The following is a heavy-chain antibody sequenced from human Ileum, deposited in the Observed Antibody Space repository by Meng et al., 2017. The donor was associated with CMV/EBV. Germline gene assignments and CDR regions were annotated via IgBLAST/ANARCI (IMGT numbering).Heavy chain of an antibody. Sequence: QLKLVGSGGALVKPGGRLGISCAASGFTFSDYYMTWIRQAPGKAPEWLSYISQTSTYINYADSVKGRFTISRDNAKNSVYLQMNSLEPEDTAVYYCSRDLRTLDYWGQGTLVTVSS. CDR1: GFTFSDYY. CDR2: ISQTSTYI. CDR3: SRDLRTLDY. J-gene: IGHJ4*02. V-gene: IGHV3-11*05.